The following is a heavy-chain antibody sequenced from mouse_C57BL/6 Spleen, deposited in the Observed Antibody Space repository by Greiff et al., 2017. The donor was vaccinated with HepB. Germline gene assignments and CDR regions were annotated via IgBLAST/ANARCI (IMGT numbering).Heavy chain of an antibody. J-gene: IGHJ3*01. Sequence: QQRTGQGLEWIGEIYPRSGNTYYNEKFKGKATLTADKSSSTAYMELRSLTSEDSAVYFCAKGGGYYEFAYWGQGTLVTVSA. D-gene: IGHD2-3*01. V-gene: IGHV1-81*01. CDR3: AKGGGYYEFAY. CDR2: IYPRSGNT.